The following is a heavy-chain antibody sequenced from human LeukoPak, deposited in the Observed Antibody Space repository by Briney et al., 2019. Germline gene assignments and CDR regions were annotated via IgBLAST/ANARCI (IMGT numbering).Heavy chain of an antibody. CDR1: GGSISSSSYY. CDR3: ARGPRLITMVRGVIIRFGPAQFDY. D-gene: IGHD3-10*01. Sequence: PSETLSLTCTVSGGSISSSSYYWGWIRQPPGKGLEWIGSIYYSGSTYYNPSLKSRVTISVDTSKNQFSLKLSSVTAANTAVYYCARGPRLITMVRGVIIRFGPAQFDYWGQGTLVTVSS. V-gene: IGHV4-39*07. CDR2: IYYSGST. J-gene: IGHJ4*02.